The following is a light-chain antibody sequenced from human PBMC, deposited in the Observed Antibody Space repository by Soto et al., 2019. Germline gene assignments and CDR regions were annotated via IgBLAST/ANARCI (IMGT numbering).Light chain of an antibody. CDR2: EVT. CDR1: SSDVGGYNY. J-gene: IGLJ1*01. Sequence: QSALTQPPYASGSPGQSITISCTGTSSDVGGYNYVSWYQQHPGKAPKLMIYEVTKRPSGVPDRFSGSKSGNTASLTVSGLQAEDEADYYCSSYAGRNNFYVFGTGTKLTVL. CDR3: SSYAGRNNFYV. V-gene: IGLV2-8*01.